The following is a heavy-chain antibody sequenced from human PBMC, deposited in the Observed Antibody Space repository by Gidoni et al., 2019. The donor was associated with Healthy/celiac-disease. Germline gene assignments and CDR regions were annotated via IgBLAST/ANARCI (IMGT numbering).Heavy chain of an antibody. CDR3: ARDGDIVVVPAAINWFDP. CDR1: GYTFTGYY. CDR2: INPNSGGT. Sequence: QVQLVQSGAEVKKPGASVKVSCKASGYTFTGYYMHWVRQAPGQGLAWMGWINPNSGGTNYAQKFQGRVTMTRDTSISTAYMELSRLRSDDTAVYYCARDGDIVVVPAAINWFDPWGQGTLVTVSS. V-gene: IGHV1-2*02. D-gene: IGHD2-2*01. J-gene: IGHJ5*02.